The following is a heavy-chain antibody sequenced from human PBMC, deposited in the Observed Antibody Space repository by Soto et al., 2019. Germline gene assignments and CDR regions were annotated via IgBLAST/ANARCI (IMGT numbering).Heavy chain of an antibody. D-gene: IGHD2-2*01. CDR1: GGSISGSSYY. Sequence: PSETLSLTCTVSGGSISGSSYYWGWIRQPPGKGLEWIGSIYYSGSTYYNPSLKSRVTISVDTSKNQFSLKLSSVTAADTAVYYCARLKGCSSNSWYFFAFDILGQGTMVTVSS. V-gene: IGHV4-39*07. CDR2: IYYSGST. J-gene: IGHJ3*02. CDR3: ARLKGCSSNSWYFFAFDI.